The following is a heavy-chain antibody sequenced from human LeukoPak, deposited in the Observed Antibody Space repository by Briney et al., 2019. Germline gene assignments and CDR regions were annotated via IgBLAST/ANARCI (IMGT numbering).Heavy chain of an antibody. CDR2: INPSGGST. Sequence: GASVKVSCKASGYTFTSYYMHWVRQAPGQGLEWMGIINPSGGSTSYAQKFQGRVTMTRDTSTSTVYMELSSLRSEDTAVYYCASACYYDSSGYYYHDYYYYYGMDVWGQGTTVTVSS. CDR3: ASACYYDSSGYYYHDYYYYYGMDV. V-gene: IGHV1-46*01. CDR1: GYTFTSYY. J-gene: IGHJ6*02. D-gene: IGHD3-22*01.